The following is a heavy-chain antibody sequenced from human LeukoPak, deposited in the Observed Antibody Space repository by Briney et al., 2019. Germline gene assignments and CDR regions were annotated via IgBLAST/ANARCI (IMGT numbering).Heavy chain of an antibody. CDR3: VRGRTVTEFFDY. CDR2: IYHSGST. Sequence: SETLSLTCTVSGGSISSSSYYWGWIRQPPGKGLEWIGYIYHSGSTYYNPSLKSRVTILVDRSKNQFSLKLTSVTAADTAVYYCVRGRTVTEFFDYWGQGTRVTVSS. V-gene: IGHV4-30-2*01. CDR1: GGSISSSSYY. J-gene: IGHJ4*02. D-gene: IGHD4-17*01.